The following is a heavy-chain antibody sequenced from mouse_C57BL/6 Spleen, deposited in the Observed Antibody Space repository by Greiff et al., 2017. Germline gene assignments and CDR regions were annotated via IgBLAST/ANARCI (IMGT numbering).Heavy chain of an antibody. Sequence: EVKLVESGGDLVKPGGSLKLSCAASGFTFSSYGMSWVRQTPDKRLEWVATFSSGGSYTYYPDSVKGRFTISRDNAKNTLYLQMSSLKSEDTAMYYCARLDSSCHLAYWGQGTLVTVSA. V-gene: IGHV5-6*01. D-gene: IGHD3-2*02. CDR2: FSSGGSYT. J-gene: IGHJ3*01. CDR3: ARLDSSCHLAY. CDR1: GFTFSSYG.